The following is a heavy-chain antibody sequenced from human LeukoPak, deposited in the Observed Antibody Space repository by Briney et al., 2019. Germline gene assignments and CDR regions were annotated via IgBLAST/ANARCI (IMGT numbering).Heavy chain of an antibody. Sequence: GGSLRLSCAASGFTFSSYSMNWVRQAPGKGLEWVSSISSSSYIYYADSVKGRFTISRDNAKNSLYLQMNSLRAEDTAVYYCARALPPSRNYYYDSSGPFDYWGQGTLVTVSS. CDR1: GFTFSSYS. V-gene: IGHV3-21*01. D-gene: IGHD3-22*01. CDR3: ARALPPSRNYYYDSSGPFDY. J-gene: IGHJ4*02. CDR2: ISSSSYI.